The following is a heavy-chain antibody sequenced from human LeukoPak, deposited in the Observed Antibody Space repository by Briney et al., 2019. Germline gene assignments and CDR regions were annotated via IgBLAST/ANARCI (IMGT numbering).Heavy chain of an antibody. CDR3: AGPRYSSSWYGYFQH. CDR1: GFTFSSYS. D-gene: IGHD6-13*01. CDR2: ISSSSSYI. V-gene: IGHV3-21*01. J-gene: IGHJ1*01. Sequence: GGSLRLSCAASGFTFSSYSMNGVRQAPGKGLEWVSSISSSSSYIYYADSVKGRFTISRDNAKNSLYLQMNSLRAEDTAVYYCAGPRYSSSWYGYFQHWGQGTLVTVSS.